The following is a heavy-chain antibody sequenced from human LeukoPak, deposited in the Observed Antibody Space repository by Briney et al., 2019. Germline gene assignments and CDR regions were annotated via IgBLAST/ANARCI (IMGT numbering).Heavy chain of an antibody. V-gene: IGHV1-18*01. CDR3: ARRAVTTGDWYFDL. CDR1: GYTFTSYG. CDR2: ISAYNGNT. Sequence: GASVKVSCKASGYTFTSYGISWVRQAPGQGLEWMGWISAYNGNTNYAQKLQGRATMTTDTSTSTAYMELRSLRSDDTAVYYCARRAVTTGDWYFDLWGRGTLVTVSS. D-gene: IGHD4-11*01. J-gene: IGHJ2*01.